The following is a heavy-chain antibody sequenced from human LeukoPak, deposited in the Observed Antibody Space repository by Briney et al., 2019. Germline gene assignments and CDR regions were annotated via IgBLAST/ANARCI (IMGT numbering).Heavy chain of an antibody. Sequence: SETLSLTCTVSGGSISSYYWSWVWQPPGKGLEWIGYIYTSGSTNYNPSLKSRVNISVDTSKNQFSLKLSSVTAADTAVYYCARVRVSSSSHPWYFDYWGQGTLATVSS. CDR3: ARVRVSSSSHPWYFDY. V-gene: IGHV4-4*09. CDR1: GGSISSYY. J-gene: IGHJ4*02. CDR2: IYTSGST. D-gene: IGHD3-22*01.